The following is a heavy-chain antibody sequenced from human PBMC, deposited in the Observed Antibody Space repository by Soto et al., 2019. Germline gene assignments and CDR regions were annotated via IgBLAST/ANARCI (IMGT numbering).Heavy chain of an antibody. D-gene: IGHD6-19*01. V-gene: IGHV3-23*01. CDR2: IGVVDART. J-gene: IGHJ6*02. CDR1: VVSLRTYA. Sequence: GSLRLSCAASVVSLRTYALNWVRQSPGKGLEWVSTIGVVDARTFYADSVKGRFTISRDNSKNTLYLQMDSLRAEDTAVYFCAKVSVAGNGGLYGMDVWGQGTTVTVSS. CDR3: AKVSVAGNGGLYGMDV.